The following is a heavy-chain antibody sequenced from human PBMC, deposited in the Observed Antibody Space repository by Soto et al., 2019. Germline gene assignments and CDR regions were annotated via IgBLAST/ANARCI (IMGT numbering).Heavy chain of an antibody. CDR3: AGDDDRWGQDSFDP. CDR1: GYTFTDYG. Sequence: QVQLVQSGAEMKKPGASVKVSCKASGYTFTDYGISWVRQAPGQGLEWMAWIDDFDGDINYEQNFRGRVTLTIDTSTTPASVELRGLTPDDAAISYCAGDDDRWGQDSFDPWGQGTLVIVSS. CDR2: IDDFDGDI. J-gene: IGHJ5*02. D-gene: IGHD3-16*01. V-gene: IGHV1-18*01.